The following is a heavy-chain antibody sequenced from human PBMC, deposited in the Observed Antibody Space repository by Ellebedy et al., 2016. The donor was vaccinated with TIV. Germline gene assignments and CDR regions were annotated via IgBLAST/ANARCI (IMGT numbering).Heavy chain of an antibody. CDR1: GFTFRSYG. D-gene: IGHD6-6*01. J-gene: IGHJ6*02. V-gene: IGHV3-33*01. Sequence: PGGSLRLSCAASGFTFRSYGMHWVRQAPGKGLEWVAVIWYDGSNNYYGDSVKGRFNISRDNSKNTLSMQMNSLRAEDTAVYYCARRIAARQDYYYAMDVWGQGTTVTVAS. CDR3: ARRIAARQDYYYAMDV. CDR2: IWYDGSNN.